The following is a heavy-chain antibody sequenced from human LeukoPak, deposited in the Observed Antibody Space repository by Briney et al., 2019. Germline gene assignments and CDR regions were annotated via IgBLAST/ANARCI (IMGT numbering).Heavy chain of an antibody. CDR1: GGSITTYN. J-gene: IGHJ6*02. CDR3: ARVKGYSYGYPPYYYYYGMDV. Sequence: SETLSLTCTVSGGSITTYNWSWIRQPAGKGLEWIGHIYTSGSTNYNPSLKSRVTMSVDTSRNHFSLKLSSVTAADTAVYYCARVKGYSYGYPPYYYYYGMDVWGQGTTVTASS. CDR2: IYTSGST. V-gene: IGHV4-4*07. D-gene: IGHD5-18*01.